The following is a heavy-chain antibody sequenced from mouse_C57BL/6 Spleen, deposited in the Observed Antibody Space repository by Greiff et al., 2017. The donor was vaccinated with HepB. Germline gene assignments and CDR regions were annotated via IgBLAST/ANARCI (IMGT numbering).Heavy chain of an antibody. CDR3: ARHYGNYYHAMDY. CDR2: ISSGSSTI. CDR1: GFTFSDYG. D-gene: IGHD2-1*01. V-gene: IGHV5-17*01. J-gene: IGHJ4*01. Sequence: EVQLQESGGGLVKPGGSLKLSCAASGFTFSDYGMHWVRQAPEKGLEWVAYISSGSSTIYYADTVKGRFTISRDNAKNTLFLQMTSLRSEDTAMYYCARHYGNYYHAMDYWGQGTSVTVSS.